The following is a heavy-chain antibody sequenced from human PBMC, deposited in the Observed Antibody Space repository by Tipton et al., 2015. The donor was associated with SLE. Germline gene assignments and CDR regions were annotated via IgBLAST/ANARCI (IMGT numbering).Heavy chain of an antibody. CDR3: ARGGGSYYDY. Sequence: TLSLTCTVSGGSISGYYWSWVRQPAGKGLEWIGRIYTSASTIYNPSLKSRVTLSSDTPKNPFSLRVRSVTAADTAAYYCARGGGSYYDYWGQGTLVTVSS. D-gene: IGHD1-26*01. CDR2: IYTSAST. V-gene: IGHV4-4*07. J-gene: IGHJ4*02. CDR1: GGSISGYY.